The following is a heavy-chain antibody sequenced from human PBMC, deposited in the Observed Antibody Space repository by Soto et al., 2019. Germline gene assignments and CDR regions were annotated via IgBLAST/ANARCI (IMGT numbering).Heavy chain of an antibody. CDR3: ARFRAGYDILTGYARDYYFDY. V-gene: IGHV3-66*01. D-gene: IGHD3-9*01. J-gene: IGHJ4*02. Sequence: PGGSLRLSCAASGFTVSSNYMSWVRQAPGKGLEWVSVIYSGGSTYYADSVKGRFTISRDNSKNTLYLQMNSLRAEDTAVYYCARFRAGYDILTGYARDYYFDYWGQGTLVTVSS. CDR1: GFTVSSNY. CDR2: IYSGGST.